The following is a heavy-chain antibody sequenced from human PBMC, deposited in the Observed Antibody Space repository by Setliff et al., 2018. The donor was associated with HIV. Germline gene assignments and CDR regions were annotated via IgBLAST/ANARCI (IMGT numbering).Heavy chain of an antibody. CDR2: MYYSGST. D-gene: IGHD5-12*01. J-gene: IGHJ4*02. V-gene: IGHV4-39*02. CDR1: GGSISGPSYY. CDR3: VFGLRFSPFDN. Sequence: PSETLSLTCIVSGGSISGPSYYWGWIRQSPGKGLEWIGNMYYSGSTYYNPSLKSRVTISVDTSKNHLSLKLTSVTAADTGLYYCVFGLRFSPFDNWGQGTLVTVS.